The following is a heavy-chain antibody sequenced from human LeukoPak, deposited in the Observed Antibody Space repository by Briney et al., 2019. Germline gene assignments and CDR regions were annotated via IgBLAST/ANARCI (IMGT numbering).Heavy chain of an antibody. J-gene: IGHJ4*02. D-gene: IGHD5-24*01. V-gene: IGHV1-18*01. CDR3: ARDREIRRRACGY. CDR1: GYTFTNFG. CDR2: ISVYNGNT. Sequence: ASVKVSCKASGYTFTNFGISWVGQAPGQGLEWMGWISVYNGNTNFAQKLQGRVTMTTDTSTTTAYMELRNLRSEDTAVYYCARDREIRRRACGYWGQGTLVTVSS.